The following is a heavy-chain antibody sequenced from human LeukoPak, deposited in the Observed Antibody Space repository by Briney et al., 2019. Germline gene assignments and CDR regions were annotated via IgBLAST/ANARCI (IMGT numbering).Heavy chain of an antibody. J-gene: IGHJ4*02. Sequence: PGGSLRLSCAASGFTFRSYAMSWVRQAPGKGLEWVSAISGSGGSTYYADSVKGRFTISRDNSKNTLYLQMNSLRAEDTAVYYCARELFKAGTRSFDYWGQGTLVTVSS. CDR1: GFTFRSYA. V-gene: IGHV3-23*01. CDR3: ARELFKAGTRSFDY. D-gene: IGHD3-10*01. CDR2: ISGSGGST.